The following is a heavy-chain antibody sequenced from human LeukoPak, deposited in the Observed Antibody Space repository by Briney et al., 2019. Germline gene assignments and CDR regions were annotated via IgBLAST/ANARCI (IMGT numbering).Heavy chain of an antibody. CDR3: ARGGVVGDSSSWIPYNWFDP. D-gene: IGHD6-13*01. Sequence: TTSETLSLPCTVSGGSISSSSYYWGWIRQPPGKGLEWIGSIYYSGSTYYNPSLKSRVTISVDTSKNQFSLKLSSVTAADTAVYYCARGGVVGDSSSWIPYNWFDPWGQGTLVTVSS. V-gene: IGHV4-39*07. CDR2: IYYSGST. CDR1: GGSISSSSYY. J-gene: IGHJ5*02.